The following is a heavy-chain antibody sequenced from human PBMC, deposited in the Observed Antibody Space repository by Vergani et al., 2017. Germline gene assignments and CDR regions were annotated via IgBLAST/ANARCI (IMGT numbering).Heavy chain of an antibody. Sequence: EVQLLESGGGLVQPGGSLRLSCAASGFTFSSYAMSWVRQAPGKGLEWVSAISGSGGSTYYADSVKGRFTISRDNSKNTLYLQMNSLRAVDTAVYYCARALVGASNWFDPWGQGTLVTVSS. CDR1: GFTFSSYA. D-gene: IGHD1-26*01. CDR3: ARALVGASNWFDP. V-gene: IGHV3-23*01. CDR2: ISGSGGST. J-gene: IGHJ5*02.